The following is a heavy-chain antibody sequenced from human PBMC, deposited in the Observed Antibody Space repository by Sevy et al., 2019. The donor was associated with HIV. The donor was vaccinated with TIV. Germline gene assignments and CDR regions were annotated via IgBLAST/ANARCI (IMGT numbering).Heavy chain of an antibody. CDR2: INSDGSST. J-gene: IGHJ5*02. Sequence: GGSLILSCAASGFTFSSYWMHWVRHAPGKGLVWVSRINSDGSSTSYADSVKGRFTISRDNAKNTLYLQMNSLRAEDTAVYYCARVPAYYDFWSGYYTWFDPWGQGTLVTVSS. CDR1: GFTFSSYW. CDR3: ARVPAYYDFWSGYYTWFDP. D-gene: IGHD3-3*01. V-gene: IGHV3-74*01.